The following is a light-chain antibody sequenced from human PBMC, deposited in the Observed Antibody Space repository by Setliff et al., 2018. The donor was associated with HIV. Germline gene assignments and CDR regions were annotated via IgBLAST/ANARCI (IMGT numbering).Light chain of an antibody. CDR3: SSYTSSSTYV. J-gene: IGLJ1*01. CDR1: SSDIGGYNF. Sequence: QSALTQPASVSGPPGQSITISCTGTSSDIGGYNFVSWYQQYPGEAPKLIISDNTKRPSGVSDRFSASKSGNTASLTISGLRAEDEADYYCSSYTSSSTYVFGLGTKVTV. CDR2: DNT. V-gene: IGLV2-14*03.